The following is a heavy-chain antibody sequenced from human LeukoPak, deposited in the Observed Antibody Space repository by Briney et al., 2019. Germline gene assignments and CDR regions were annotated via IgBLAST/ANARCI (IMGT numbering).Heavy chain of an antibody. CDR2: INHSGST. J-gene: IGHJ4*02. D-gene: IGHD2-2*01. CDR3: ARGRDIVVVPAAMSFDY. CDR1: GGSFSGYY. Sequence: SETLSLTCAVYGGSFSGYYWSWIRQPPGKGLEWLGEINHSGSTNYNPSLKSRVTISVDTSKNQFSLKLSSVTAADTAVYYCARGRDIVVVPAAMSFDYWGQGTLVTVSS. V-gene: IGHV4-34*01.